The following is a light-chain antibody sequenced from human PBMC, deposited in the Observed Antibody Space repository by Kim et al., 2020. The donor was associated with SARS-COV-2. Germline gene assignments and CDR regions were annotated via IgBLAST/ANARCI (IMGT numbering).Light chain of an antibody. J-gene: IGLJ2*01. CDR1: KLGDKY. V-gene: IGLV3-1*01. CDR2: HDT. CDR3: QAWDSSTVV. Sequence: SYELTQPPSVSVSPGQTASITCSADKLGDKYACWYQQKPGQSPVLVIYHDTKRPSGIPERFSGSNSGNTATLTISGTQAMDEADYYCQAWDSSTVVFGGGTKLTVL.